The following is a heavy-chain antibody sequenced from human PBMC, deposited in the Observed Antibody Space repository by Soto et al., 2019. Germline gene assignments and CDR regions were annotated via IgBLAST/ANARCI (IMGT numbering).Heavy chain of an antibody. CDR2: ITSSGDKT. CDR3: ARDCASTSCSVWRD. Sequence: EVHLLESGGDLVQPGGSLRLSCAASGFSLNNFAMAWVRQAPGKGLEWVSTITSSGDKTSYADSVKGRFIISRDNSKNMLYLQMNSLRVEDTALYYCARDCASTSCSVWRDWGQGTLVTVSS. CDR1: GFSLNNFA. D-gene: IGHD2-2*01. V-gene: IGHV3-23*01. J-gene: IGHJ4*02.